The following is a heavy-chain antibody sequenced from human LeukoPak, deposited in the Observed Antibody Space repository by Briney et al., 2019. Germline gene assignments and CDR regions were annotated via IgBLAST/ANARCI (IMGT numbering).Heavy chain of an antibody. V-gene: IGHV3-48*01. CDR3: ARVAAVDYFDY. D-gene: IGHD6-13*01. CDR1: GFTFSRYG. J-gene: IGHJ4*02. CDR2: ISSSSSTI. Sequence: PGGSLRLSCAGSGFTFSRYGFNWVRQAPGKGLEWVSYISSSSSTIYYADSVKGRFTISRDNAKNSLYLQMNSLRAEDTAVYYCARVAAVDYFDYWGQGTLVTVSS.